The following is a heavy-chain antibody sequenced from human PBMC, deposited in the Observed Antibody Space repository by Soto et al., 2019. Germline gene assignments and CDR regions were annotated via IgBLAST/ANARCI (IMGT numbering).Heavy chain of an antibody. V-gene: IGHV4-30-2*01. CDR2: IYHSGST. D-gene: IGHD2-15*01. J-gene: IGHJ6*02. CDR1: GGSISSGGYS. Sequence: SETLSLTCAVSGGSISSGGYSWSWIRQPPGKGLEWIGYIYHSGSTYYNPSLKSRVTISVDRSKNQFSLKLSSVTAADTAVYYCARAVAASGMDVWGQGTPVTVSS. CDR3: ARAVAASGMDV.